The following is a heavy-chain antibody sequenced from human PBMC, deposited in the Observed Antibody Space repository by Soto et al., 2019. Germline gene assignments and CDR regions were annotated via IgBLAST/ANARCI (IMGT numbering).Heavy chain of an antibody. CDR2: IIPIFGTA. Sequence: ASVKVSCKASGGTFSSYAISWVRQAPGQGLEWMGGIIPIFGTANYAQKFQGRVTITADKSTSTAYMELSSLRSEDTAVYYCARDHYDSSGHFDYWGQGTLVTSPQ. J-gene: IGHJ4*02. V-gene: IGHV1-69*06. D-gene: IGHD3-22*01. CDR1: GGTFSSYA. CDR3: ARDHYDSSGHFDY.